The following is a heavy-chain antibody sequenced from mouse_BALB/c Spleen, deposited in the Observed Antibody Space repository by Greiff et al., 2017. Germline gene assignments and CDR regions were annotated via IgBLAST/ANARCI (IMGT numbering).Heavy chain of an antibody. CDR1: GYTFTSYT. J-gene: IGHJ4*01. CDR2: INPSSGYT. Sequence: VQLQQSAAELARPGASVKMSCKASGYTFTSYTMHWVKQRPGQGLEWIGYINPSSGYTEYNQKFKDKTTLTADKSSSTAYMQLSSRTSEDSAVYYCARDYVYAMDYWGQGTSVTVSS. CDR3: ARDYVYAMDY. V-gene: IGHV1-4*02. D-gene: IGHD1-1*01.